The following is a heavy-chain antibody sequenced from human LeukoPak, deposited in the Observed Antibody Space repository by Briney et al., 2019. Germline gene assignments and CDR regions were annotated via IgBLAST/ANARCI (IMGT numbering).Heavy chain of an antibody. CDR2: TNPNSDGT. CDR1: GYTFTGSY. Sequence: ASVTVSCKASGYTFTGSYMHWVRQAPGQGLEWMGWTNPNSDGTNYAQKFQGRVTMTRDTSIRTAYMELSRLRSDDTAVYYCARDRYIVATIDYYYGMDVWGQGTTVTVSS. J-gene: IGHJ6*02. CDR3: ARDRYIVATIDYYYGMDV. D-gene: IGHD5-12*01. V-gene: IGHV1-2*02.